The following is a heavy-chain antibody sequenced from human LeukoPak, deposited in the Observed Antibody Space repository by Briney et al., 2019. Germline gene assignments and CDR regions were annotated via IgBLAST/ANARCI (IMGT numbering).Heavy chain of an antibody. Sequence: SETLSLTCAVYGGSFSGYYWSWIRQPPGKGLEWIGEINHSGSTNYNPSLKSRVTISVDTSKNQFSLKLSSVTAADTAVYYCASVTDYDILTGSYYFDYWGQGTLVTVSS. CDR2: INHSGST. CDR1: GGSFSGYY. D-gene: IGHD3-9*01. J-gene: IGHJ4*02. V-gene: IGHV4-34*01. CDR3: ASVTDYDILTGSYYFDY.